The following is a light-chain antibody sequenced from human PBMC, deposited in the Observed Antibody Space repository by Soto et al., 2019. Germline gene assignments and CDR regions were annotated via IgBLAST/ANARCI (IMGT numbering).Light chain of an antibody. CDR2: DND. CDR1: SSNIGNNY. Sequence: QSVLTQPPSVSAASGQKVTISCSGSSSNIGNNYVSWYQQLPATAPKLLIYDNDKRPSGIRDRFSGSKSGTSATLGITGLQTGDEADYYCGTWDSSLSAVVFGGGTKLTVL. CDR3: GTWDSSLSAVV. V-gene: IGLV1-51*01. J-gene: IGLJ2*01.